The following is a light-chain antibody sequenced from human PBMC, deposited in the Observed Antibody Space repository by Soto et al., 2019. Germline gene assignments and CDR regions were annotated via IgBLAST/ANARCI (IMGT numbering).Light chain of an antibody. Sequence: QSVLTQPASASGSPGQSITISCTGTSSDVGGYNYVSWYQQHPGKAPKLMIYEVSYRPSGVSNRFSGSKSGNTASLTISGLQAEDEAGYYCSSLTSTNTLAFGGGTKVTVL. J-gene: IGLJ2*01. CDR1: SSDVGGYNY. V-gene: IGLV2-14*01. CDR2: EVS. CDR3: SSLTSTNTLA.